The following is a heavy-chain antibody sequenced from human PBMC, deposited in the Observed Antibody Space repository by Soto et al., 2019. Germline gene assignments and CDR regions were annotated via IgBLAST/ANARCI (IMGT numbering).Heavy chain of an antibody. CDR1: GGFISSTSFY. Sequence: SETLSLTCIVSGGFISSTSFYWGWLRPPPGQGLEWIGNIYFSGSTFYNPSLKSRVTISVDTSKNQFSLKLTSVSAADTAVYYCVRQFKGGLRFDPWGQGTLVTVSS. D-gene: IGHD1-26*01. J-gene: IGHJ5*02. CDR2: IYFSGST. V-gene: IGHV4-39*01. CDR3: VRQFKGGLRFDP.